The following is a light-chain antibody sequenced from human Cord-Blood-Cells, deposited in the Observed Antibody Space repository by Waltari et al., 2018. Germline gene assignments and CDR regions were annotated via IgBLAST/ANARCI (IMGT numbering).Light chain of an antibody. J-gene: IGLJ1*01. V-gene: IGLV3-21*04. Sequence: SYVLTQPPSASVAPGKTARITCGGKNIRRKSVHWYQQKPGQAPVLVIYYDSDRPSGIPERFSGSNSGNTATLTISRVEAGDEADYYCQVWDSSSDHYVFGTGTKVTVL. CDR2: YDS. CDR3: QVWDSSSDHYV. CDR1: NIRRKS.